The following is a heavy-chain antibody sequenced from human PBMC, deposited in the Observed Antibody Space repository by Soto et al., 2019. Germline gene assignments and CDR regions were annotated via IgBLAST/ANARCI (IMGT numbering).Heavy chain of an antibody. CDR2: TYYRSTWYH. Sequence: SQTLSLTCAISGDRVSSNSAAWHWIRQSPSRGLEWLGRTYYRSTWYHDYAVSVKSRITINPDTSKNQFSLQLNSVTPEDTAVYYCARAGDYXFWSGYTGQYDHYGMDVWGPGTTVTVSS. CDR3: ARAGDYXFWSGYTGQYDHYGMDV. D-gene: IGHD3-3*01. CDR1: GDRVSSNSAA. V-gene: IGHV6-1*01. J-gene: IGHJ6*02.